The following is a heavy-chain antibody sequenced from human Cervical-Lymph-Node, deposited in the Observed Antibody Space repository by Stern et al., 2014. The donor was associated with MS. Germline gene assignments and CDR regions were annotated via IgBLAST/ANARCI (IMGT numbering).Heavy chain of an antibody. Sequence: VHLVESGPGLVKPSETLSLTCTVSGGSISSSTYYWAWIRQPPGKGLEWIGNIYYSGFTYYNPSLKSRVTISVDMSKNQFSLKLSSVTAADTAIYYCARHDSVPRPSQLYSARDRGPGYFDYWGQGTLVTVSS. CDR3: ARHDSVPRPSQLYSARDRGPGYFDY. CDR2: IYYSGFT. D-gene: IGHD1-26*01. V-gene: IGHV4-39*01. J-gene: IGHJ4*02. CDR1: GGSISSSTYY.